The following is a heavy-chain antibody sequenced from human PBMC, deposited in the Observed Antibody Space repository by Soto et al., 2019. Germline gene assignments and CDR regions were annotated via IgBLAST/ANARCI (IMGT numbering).Heavy chain of an antibody. D-gene: IGHD5-18*01. Sequence: EVQLVESGGGLVQPGGSLRLSCAASGFTFSSYWMHWVRQATGKGLVWVSRIKSDGSGTYYADSVMGRLTISRDNAKNTLYLQMNSLRAEDTAVYYCVRGDGDYNDGNGYLGRHWGQGTLVTVSS. CDR1: GFTFSSYW. J-gene: IGHJ4*02. V-gene: IGHV3-74*01. CDR3: VRGDGDYNDGNGYLGRH. CDR2: IKSDGSGT.